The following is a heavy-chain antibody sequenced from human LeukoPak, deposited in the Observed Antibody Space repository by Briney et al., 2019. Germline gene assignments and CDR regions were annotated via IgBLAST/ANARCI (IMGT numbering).Heavy chain of an antibody. Sequence: GRSLRLSCAASGFTFSSYGMHWVRQAPGKGLEWVAVISYDGSNKYYADSVKGRFTISRDNSKNTLYLQMNSLRAEDTAVYYCARAHPSIAAAGTPPPIDYWGQGTLVTVSS. V-gene: IGHV3-30*03. J-gene: IGHJ4*02. CDR2: ISYDGSNK. CDR3: ARAHPSIAAAGTPPPIDY. D-gene: IGHD6-13*01. CDR1: GFTFSSYG.